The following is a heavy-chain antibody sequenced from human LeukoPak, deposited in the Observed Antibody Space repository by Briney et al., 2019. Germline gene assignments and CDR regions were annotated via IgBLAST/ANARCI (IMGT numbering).Heavy chain of an antibody. CDR1: GYTFTTHD. CDR3: ARGAEAETSPLDY. D-gene: IGHD6-13*01. V-gene: IGHV1-8*01. J-gene: IGHJ4*02. CDR2: MNPGSGDT. Sequence: GASVKVSCKASGYTFTTHDLTWVRQATGQGLEWMGWMNPGSGDTAYAQKFQGRVTMTRDTSINTDYLEMKRVTSDDTAVYYCARGAEAETSPLDYWGQGTLVTVSS.